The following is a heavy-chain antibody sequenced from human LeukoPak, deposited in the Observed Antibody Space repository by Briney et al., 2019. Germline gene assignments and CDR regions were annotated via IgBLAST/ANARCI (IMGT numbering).Heavy chain of an antibody. J-gene: IGHJ3*02. D-gene: IGHD3-10*01. CDR2: IYYSGNT. CDR3: ARSSYYYGADAYDI. CDR1: GGSISSSSYY. Sequence: SETLSLTCTVSGGSISSSSYYWGWIRQPPGKGLEWIGSIYYSGNTYYNPSLKSRVTISVDTSKNQFSLRLSSVTAADTAVYYCARSSYYYGADAYDIWGQGTMVTVSS. V-gene: IGHV4-39*07.